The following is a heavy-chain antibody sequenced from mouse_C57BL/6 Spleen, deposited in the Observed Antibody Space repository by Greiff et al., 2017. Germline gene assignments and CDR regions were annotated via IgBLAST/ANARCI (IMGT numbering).Heavy chain of an antibody. J-gene: IGHJ4*01. D-gene: IGHD1-1*01. CDR2: IWTGGGT. CDR3: ARRALVAMYYYAMDY. Sequence: VQRVESGPGLVEPSQSLSITCTVSGFSLTSYAISWVSQPPGKGLEWIGVIWTGGGTNYNSACHYRLSTSKDNSKSKVFLKMNSLQTEDTARYYSARRALVAMYYYAMDYWGQGTSVTVSS. CDR1: GFSLTSYA. V-gene: IGHV2-9-1*01.